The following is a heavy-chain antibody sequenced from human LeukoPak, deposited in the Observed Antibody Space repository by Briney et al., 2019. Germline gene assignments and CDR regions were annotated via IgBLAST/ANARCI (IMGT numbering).Heavy chain of an antibody. CDR2: INHSGST. D-gene: IGHD6-13*01. V-gene: IGHV4-34*01. CDR3: ARLKMRAAAGHY. Sequence: PSETLSLTCAVYGGSFSGYYWSWVRQPPGKGLEWIGEINHSGSTNYNPSLKSRVTISVDTSKNQFSLKLRSVTAADTAVYYCARLKMRAAAGHYWGQGTLVTVSS. J-gene: IGHJ4*02. CDR1: GGSFSGYY.